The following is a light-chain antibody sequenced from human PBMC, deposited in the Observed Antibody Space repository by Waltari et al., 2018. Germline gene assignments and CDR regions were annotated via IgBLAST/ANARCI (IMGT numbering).Light chain of an antibody. V-gene: IGKV4-1*01. Sequence: DIVMTQSPDFLAVSLGERATINCKSSQTVLYSSNNKNYLAWYQQKPGQPPKLLIHWASNRESGVPDRFSGSGSGTDFTLTISSLQAEDVAVYYCQQYYADRGAFGQGTKVEVK. CDR1: QTVLYSSNNKNY. CDR3: QQYYADRGA. CDR2: WAS. J-gene: IGKJ1*01.